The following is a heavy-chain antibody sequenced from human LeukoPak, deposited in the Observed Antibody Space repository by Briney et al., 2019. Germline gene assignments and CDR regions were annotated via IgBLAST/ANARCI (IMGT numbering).Heavy chain of an antibody. CDR1: GGTFSKNV. D-gene: IGHD6-19*01. CDR2: IIPFFDVV. V-gene: IGHV1-69*13. J-gene: IGHJ4*02. Sequence: SVKVSCKASGGTFSKNVVSWVRQAPGQGLEWMGGIIPFFDVVSSAQRFQGRVTITADESTSTAYMELRSLRSDDTAVYYCARNGKRGIAVAGHAYWGQGTLVTVSS. CDR3: ARNGKRGIAVAGHAY.